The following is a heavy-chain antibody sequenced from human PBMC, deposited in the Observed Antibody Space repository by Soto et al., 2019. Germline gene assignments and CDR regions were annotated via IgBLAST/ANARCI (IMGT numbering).Heavy chain of an antibody. CDR1: GFTFNNYG. CDR2: ISYYETYE. Sequence: GGSLRLSCAASGFTFNNYGMHWVRQAPGKGLEWVAVISYYETYEYYADSVKGRFTVSRDNSKNTLYLQLSNLRNEDTAVYYCVKDRDRGRYAGNYYYGMDVWGQGTTVTVSS. J-gene: IGHJ6*02. V-gene: IGHV3-30*18. D-gene: IGHD1-26*01. CDR3: VKDRDRGRYAGNYYYGMDV.